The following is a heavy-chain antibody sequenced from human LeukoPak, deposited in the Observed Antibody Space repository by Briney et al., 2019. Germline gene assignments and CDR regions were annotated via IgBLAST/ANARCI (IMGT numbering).Heavy chain of an antibody. V-gene: IGHV1-18*01. Sequence: ASVKVSCKASGYTFTSYGISWVRQAPGQGLEWMGWISAYNGNTNYAQKLQGRVTMTTDTSTSTAYVELRSLRSDDTAVYYCARDRTTVTINWFDPWGQGTLVTVSS. D-gene: IGHD4-17*01. CDR2: ISAYNGNT. CDR3: ARDRTTVTINWFDP. CDR1: GYTFTSYG. J-gene: IGHJ5*02.